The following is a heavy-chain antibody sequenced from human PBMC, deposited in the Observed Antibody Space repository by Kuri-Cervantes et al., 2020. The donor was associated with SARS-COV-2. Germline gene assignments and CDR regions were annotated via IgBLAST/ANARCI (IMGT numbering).Heavy chain of an antibody. V-gene: IGHV3-73*01. CDR2: IRSKANSYAT. CDR3: TSQGPTYYYGSGSYGMDV. J-gene: IGHJ6*02. Sequence: GESLKISCAASGFTFSGSAMHWVRQASGKGLEWVGRIRSKANSYATAYAASVKGRFTISRDDSKNTAYLQMNSLKTEDTAVYYCTSQGPTYYYGSGSYGMDVWGQGTTVTVSS. D-gene: IGHD3-10*01. CDR1: GFTFSGSA.